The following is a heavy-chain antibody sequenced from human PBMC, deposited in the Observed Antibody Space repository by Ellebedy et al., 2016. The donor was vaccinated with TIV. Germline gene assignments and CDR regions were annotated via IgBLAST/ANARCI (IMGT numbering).Heavy chain of an antibody. V-gene: IGHV4-59*08. J-gene: IGHJ6*02. Sequence: MPSETLSLTCTVSGGSITSYYWDWIRQPPGKGLEWIGYTHYSGSTYYNPSLKSRVTISRDTSRNQFSLRLTSVTAADTAVYFCAGKIAGYYYGLDVWGQGTTVTVSS. CDR1: GGSITSYY. CDR2: THYSGST. CDR3: AGKIAGYYYGLDV.